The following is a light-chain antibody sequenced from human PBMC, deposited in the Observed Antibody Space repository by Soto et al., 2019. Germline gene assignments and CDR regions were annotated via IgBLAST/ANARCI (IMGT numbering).Light chain of an antibody. V-gene: IGKV3-15*01. CDR3: QEYNNWPRT. CDR2: GAS. CDR1: QSIGKD. J-gene: IGKJ1*01. Sequence: EIVMRQSPVTLSVSPGEGATLSCWASQSIGKDVAWYQQRPGQAPRLLIYGASTRAPGIPARFSGSGSGTDFTLTISGLLSEYVALYYCQEYNNWPRTVGQGTNV.